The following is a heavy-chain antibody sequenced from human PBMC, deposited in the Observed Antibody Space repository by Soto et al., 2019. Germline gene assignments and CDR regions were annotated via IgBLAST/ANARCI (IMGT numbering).Heavy chain of an antibody. CDR2: INHSGSN. Sequence: QLQQWGAGLLKPSETLSLTCVVSGGSFSTYYYNWIRQSPGKGLEWIGEINHSGSNNYSPSLKSRVTMSVDTSKNQFPLNRTSVTAAATAVYYWGRGGSNACQAAFDTWGQGTMVTVSS. D-gene: IGHD1-26*01. CDR1: GGSFSTYY. J-gene: IGHJ3*02. V-gene: IGHV4-34*01. CDR3: GRGGSNACQAAFDT.